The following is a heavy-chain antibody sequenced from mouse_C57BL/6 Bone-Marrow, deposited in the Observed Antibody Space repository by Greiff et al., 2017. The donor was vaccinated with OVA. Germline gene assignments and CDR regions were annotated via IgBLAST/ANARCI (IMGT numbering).Heavy chain of an antibody. V-gene: IGHV5-17*01. CDR1: GFTFSDYG. J-gene: IGHJ2*01. D-gene: IGHD2-5*01. Sequence: EVKLMESGGGLVKPGGSLKLSCAASGFTFSDYGMHWVRQAPEKGLEWVAYISSGSSTIYYADTVKGRFTISRDNAKNTLFLQMTSLRSEDTAMYYCARRYYSNGFDYWGQGTTLTVSS. CDR2: ISSGSSTI. CDR3: ARRYYSNGFDY.